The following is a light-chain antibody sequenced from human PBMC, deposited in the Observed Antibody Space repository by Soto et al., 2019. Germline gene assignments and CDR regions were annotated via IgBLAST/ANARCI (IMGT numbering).Light chain of an antibody. V-gene: IGKV3-15*01. CDR2: DAS. Sequence: EIVMTQSPATLSVSPGERATLSCRASQSVSSYLAWYQQKPGLPPRLLIYDASTRATGIPDRFSGSGSGTDFTLTISSLQSADFAVYYCQQYGSSRWTFGQGTKVEIK. J-gene: IGKJ1*01. CDR1: QSVSSY. CDR3: QQYGSSRWT.